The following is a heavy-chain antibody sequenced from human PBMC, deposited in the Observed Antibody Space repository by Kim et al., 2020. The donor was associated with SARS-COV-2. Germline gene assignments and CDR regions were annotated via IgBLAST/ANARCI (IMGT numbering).Heavy chain of an antibody. CDR1: GFTFSSYG. CDR2: IWYDGSNK. D-gene: IGHD6-13*01. Sequence: GGSLRLSCAASGFTFSSYGMHWVRQAPGKGLEWVASIWYDGSNKYYADSVKGRFTISRDNSKNTLYLQMNSLRAEDTAVYYCARAGGGSSWTDYCYGLDVWGQGTTFTVSS. V-gene: IGHV3-33*01. J-gene: IGHJ6*02. CDR3: ARAGGGSSWTDYCYGLDV.